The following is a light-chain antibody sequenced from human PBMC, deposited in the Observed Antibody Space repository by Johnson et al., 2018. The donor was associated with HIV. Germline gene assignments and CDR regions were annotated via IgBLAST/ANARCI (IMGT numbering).Light chain of an antibody. CDR2: ENN. J-gene: IGLJ1*01. V-gene: IGLV1-51*02. Sequence: QSVFTQPPSVSAAPGQKVTISCSGSSSNIGNNYVSWYQQLPGTAPKLLIYENNKRPSGIPDRFSGSKSGTSATLGITGLQTGDEADYYCGTWDSSLNAYVFGTGTKVTVL. CDR1: SSNIGNNY. CDR3: GTWDSSLNAYV.